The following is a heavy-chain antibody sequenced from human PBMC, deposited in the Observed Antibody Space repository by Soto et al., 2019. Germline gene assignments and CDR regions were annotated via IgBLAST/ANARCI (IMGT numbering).Heavy chain of an antibody. Sequence: QLQLQESGPGLVKPSETLSLTCTVSGGSISSSSYYWGWIRQPPGKGLEWIGSIYYSGSTYYNPSLKSRVTISVDTSKNQFSLKLSSVTAADTAVYYCARQAYDYGVEFDYWGQGTLVTVSS. D-gene: IGHD4-17*01. CDR2: IYYSGST. V-gene: IGHV4-39*01. J-gene: IGHJ4*02. CDR1: GGSISSSSYY. CDR3: ARQAYDYGVEFDY.